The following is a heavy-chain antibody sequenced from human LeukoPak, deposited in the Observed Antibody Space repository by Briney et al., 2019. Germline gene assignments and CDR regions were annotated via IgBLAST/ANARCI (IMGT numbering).Heavy chain of an antibody. J-gene: IGHJ4*02. D-gene: IGHD3-3*01. Sequence: SETLSLTCSVSGDSISSGSYYWSWIRQPAGKGLEWIGRIYTSGSTNYNPSLKSRVTISVDTSKNQFSLKLSSVTAADTAVYYCARARYYDFWSGYAQRQRARYYFDYWGQGTLVTVSS. CDR3: ARARYYDFWSGYAQRQRARYYFDY. CDR2: IYTSGST. V-gene: IGHV4-61*02. CDR1: GDSISSGSYY.